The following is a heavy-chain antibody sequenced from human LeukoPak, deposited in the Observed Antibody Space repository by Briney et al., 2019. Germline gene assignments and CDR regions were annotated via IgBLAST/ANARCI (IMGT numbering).Heavy chain of an antibody. CDR2: IRYDGSK. J-gene: IGHJ6*03. V-gene: IGHV3-30*02. CDR3: AKDSYYYCIDI. CDR1: GFTFRSYG. Sequence: GGSLRLSCAASGFTFRSYGMHWVRQAPGKGLEWVTFIRYDGSKYYTDSVKGRFTISRDNSKNTLYLQMNSLRTEDTAVYYCAKDSYYYCIDIWGKGTTVTVSS.